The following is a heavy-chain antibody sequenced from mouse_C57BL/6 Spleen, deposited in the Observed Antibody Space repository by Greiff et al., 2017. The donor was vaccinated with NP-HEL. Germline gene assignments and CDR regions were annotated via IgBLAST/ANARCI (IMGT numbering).Heavy chain of an antibody. CDR2: ISYDGSN. D-gene: IGHD1-1*01. V-gene: IGHV3-6*01. J-gene: IGHJ3*01. CDR3: ASPYYYGSSPAWFAY. CDR1: GYSITSGYY. Sequence: EVKLMESGPGLVKPSQSLSLTCSVTGYSITSGYYWNWIRQFPGNKLEWMGYISYDGSNNYNPSLKNRISITRDTSKNQFFLKLNSVTTEDTATYYCASPYYYGSSPAWFAYWGQGTLVTVSA.